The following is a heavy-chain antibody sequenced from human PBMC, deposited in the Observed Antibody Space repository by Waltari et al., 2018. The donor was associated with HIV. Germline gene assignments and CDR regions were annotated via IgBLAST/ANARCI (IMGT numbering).Heavy chain of an antibody. V-gene: IGHV3-74*01. CDR3: TRAVFWSTFFSDNFFDY. CDR2: VNGDASST. CDR1: RFNFSKYW. Sequence: EVELVESGGGLVQLGGSLRLSCAASRFNFSKYWLYRVRQVPGKGLVWVSRVNGDASSTDYSDSVRGRFTISRDNAKNTVFLQMDSLRAEDTAVYYCTRAVFWSTFFSDNFFDYWGQGTPLTVSS. D-gene: IGHD3-3*01. J-gene: IGHJ4*02.